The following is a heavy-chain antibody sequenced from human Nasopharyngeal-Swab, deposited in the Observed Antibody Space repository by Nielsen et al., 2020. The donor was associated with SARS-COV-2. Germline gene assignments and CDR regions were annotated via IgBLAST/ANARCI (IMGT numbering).Heavy chain of an antibody. Sequence: SATLSLTCTVSGGSISSYFWSWIRQPPGKGLEWIGYMYHSGNTNYNPSLKSRVTISVDTSKNQFSLKLSSVTAADTAVYYCARDYSFSYGMDVWGQGTTVTVSS. D-gene: IGHD4-11*01. CDR3: ARDYSFSYGMDV. CDR2: MYHSGNT. J-gene: IGHJ6*02. CDR1: GGSISSYF. V-gene: IGHV4-59*01.